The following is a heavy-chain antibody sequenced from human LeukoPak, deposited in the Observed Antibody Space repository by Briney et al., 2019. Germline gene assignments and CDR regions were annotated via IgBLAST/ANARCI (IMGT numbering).Heavy chain of an antibody. Sequence: PSETLSLTCAVYGGSFSGYYWSWIRQPPGKGLEWIGEINHSGSTNYNPSLKSRVTISVDTSKNQFPLKLSSVTAADTAVYYCARDVRSVGATRDYWGQGTLVTVSS. D-gene: IGHD1-26*01. CDR3: ARDVRSVGATRDY. V-gene: IGHV4-34*01. CDR2: INHSGST. J-gene: IGHJ4*02. CDR1: GGSFSGYY.